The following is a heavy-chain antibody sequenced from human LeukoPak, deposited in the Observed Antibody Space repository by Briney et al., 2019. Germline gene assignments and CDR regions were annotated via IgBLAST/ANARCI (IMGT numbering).Heavy chain of an antibody. Sequence: PSETLSLTCAVYGGSFSGYYWSWIRQPPGKGLEWIGEINHSGSTNYNPSLKSRVTISVDTSKNQFSLKLSSVTAADTAVYYCARVGVHSSSSGPRDPRFFDYWGQGTLVTVSS. V-gene: IGHV4-34*01. CDR1: GGSFSGYY. CDR3: ARVGVHSSSSGPRDPRFFDY. CDR2: INHSGST. J-gene: IGHJ4*02. D-gene: IGHD6-6*01.